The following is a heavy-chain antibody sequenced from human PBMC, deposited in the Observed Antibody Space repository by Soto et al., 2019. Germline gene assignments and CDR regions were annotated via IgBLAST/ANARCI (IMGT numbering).Heavy chain of an antibody. CDR2: IIPIFGTA. J-gene: IGHJ4*02. CDR1: GGTFSSYA. D-gene: IGHD4-4*01. Sequence: ASVKVSCKASGGTFSSYAISWVRQAPGQGLEWMGGIIPIFGTANYAQKFQGRVTITADESTSTAYMELSSLRSEDTAVYYCARGPDYSNYVAAFGPTPSYYFDYWGQGTLVTVSS. V-gene: IGHV1-69*13. CDR3: ARGPDYSNYVAAFGPTPSYYFDY.